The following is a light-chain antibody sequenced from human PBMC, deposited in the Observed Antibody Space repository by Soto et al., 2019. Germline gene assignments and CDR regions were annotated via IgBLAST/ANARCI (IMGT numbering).Light chain of an antibody. Sequence: EIVMTQSPATLSVSPGERTTLSCRASQSFSSNLAWYQQKPGQAPRLLIYGASTKATGIPARFSGSGSGTEFTLTISSLQSEDFAVYYWQQYNNWPLTFGVGTKVEIK. V-gene: IGKV3-15*01. CDR2: GAS. CDR3: QQYNNWPLT. CDR1: QSFSSN. J-gene: IGKJ4*01.